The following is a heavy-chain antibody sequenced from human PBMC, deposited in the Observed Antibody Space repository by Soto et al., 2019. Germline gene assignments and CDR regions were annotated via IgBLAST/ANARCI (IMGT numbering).Heavy chain of an antibody. CDR2: ISGSGGST. CDR1: GFTFSSYA. D-gene: IGHD2-15*01. Sequence: GGSLRLSCSASGFTFSSYAMSWVRQAPGKGLEWVSAISGSGGSTYYADSVKGRFTISRDNSKNTLYLQMNSLRAEDTAVYYCAKVGRSTQSCDNCGTATMVTLAS. CDR3: AKVGRSTQSCDN. J-gene: IGHJ3*02. V-gene: IGHV3-23*01.